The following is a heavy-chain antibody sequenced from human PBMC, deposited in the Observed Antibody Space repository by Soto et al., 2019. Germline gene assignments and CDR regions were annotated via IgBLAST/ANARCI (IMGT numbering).Heavy chain of an antibody. CDR2: VYNTGGT. CDR3: VRQGIGNLHGLVDV. D-gene: IGHD1-1*01. Sequence: QVQLQQSGPGLVKPSETLSLTCTVSSGPSSSHNWGWIRQSPGRGLEWIGYVYNTGGTSYNPSLKSRVTISADTSANHISLTLSSVTAADTAIYYCVRQGIGNLHGLVDVWGQGTTLSVSS. J-gene: IGHJ6*02. CDR1: SGPSSSHN. V-gene: IGHV4-59*08.